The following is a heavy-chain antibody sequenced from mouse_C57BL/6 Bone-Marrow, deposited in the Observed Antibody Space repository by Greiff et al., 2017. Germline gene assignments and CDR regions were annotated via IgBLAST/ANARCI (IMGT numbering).Heavy chain of an antibody. CDR1: GYAFRSSW. CDR2: IYPGDGDT. V-gene: IGHV1-82*01. D-gene: IGHD1-1*01. CDR3: ARTRDYYGSSFAY. J-gene: IGHJ3*01. Sequence: QVQLQQSGPELVKPGASVKISCKASGYAFRSSWMNWVKQRPGKGLEWIGRIYPGDGDTNYNGKLKGKATLTAYKSSSTASMQLSSLPSEDSAVYFCARTRDYYGSSFAYWGQGTLVTVSA.